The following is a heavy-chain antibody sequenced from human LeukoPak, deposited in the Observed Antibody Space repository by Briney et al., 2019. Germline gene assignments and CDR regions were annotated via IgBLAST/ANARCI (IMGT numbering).Heavy chain of an antibody. V-gene: IGHV1-18*01. Sequence: ASVKVSCKASGYTFTSYGISWVRQAPGQGLEWMGWISAYNGNTNYAQKLRGRVTMTTDTSTSTAYMELRSLRSDDTAVYYCARDCRSNECYYYYGMDVWGQGTTVTVSS. D-gene: IGHD4-11*01. CDR2: ISAYNGNT. J-gene: IGHJ6*02. CDR3: ARDCRSNECYYYYGMDV. CDR1: GYTFTSYG.